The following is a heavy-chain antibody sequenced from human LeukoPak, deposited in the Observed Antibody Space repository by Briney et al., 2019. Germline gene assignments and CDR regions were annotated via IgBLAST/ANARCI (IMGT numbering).Heavy chain of an antibody. CDR2: ISSSSSYI. J-gene: IGHJ4*02. Sequence: PGGSLRLSCAASGFTFSSYSMNWVRQAPGKGLEWVSSISSSSSYIYYADSVKGRFTISRDNAKNSLYLQMNGLRAEDTAVYYCARDLVGDYGDYGWGQGTLVTVSS. D-gene: IGHD4-17*01. CDR3: ARDLVGDYGDYG. V-gene: IGHV3-21*01. CDR1: GFTFSSYS.